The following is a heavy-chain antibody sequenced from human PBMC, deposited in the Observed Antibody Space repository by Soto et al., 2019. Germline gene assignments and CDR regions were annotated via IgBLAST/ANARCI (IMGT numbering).Heavy chain of an antibody. CDR1: GFTFSNYG. J-gene: IGHJ5*02. CDR2: ISYDGNSE. CDR3: AKDRSHPGNWFDP. Sequence: GGSLRLSCAASGFTFSNYGMHWVRQAPGKGLEWVAIISYDGNSENYADSVKGRFTISRDNSKNTLCLQMNSLRPEDTALYYCAKDRSHPGNWFDPWGQGTLVTVSS. D-gene: IGHD6-13*01. V-gene: IGHV3-30*18.